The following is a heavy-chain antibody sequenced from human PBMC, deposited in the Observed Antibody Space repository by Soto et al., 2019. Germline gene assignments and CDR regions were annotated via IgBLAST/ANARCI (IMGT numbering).Heavy chain of an antibody. CDR2: IIPIFGTA. Sequence: GASVKVSCKASGGTFSSYAISWVRQAPGQGLEWMGGIIPIFGTANYAQKFQGRVTITADESTSTAFMELSSLRSEETALFYCASSPLRNSYYYYGMYVWGQGTRVTFSS. V-gene: IGHV1-69*13. D-gene: IGHD4-4*01. CDR3: ASSPLRNSYYYYGMYV. J-gene: IGHJ6*02. CDR1: GGTFSSYA.